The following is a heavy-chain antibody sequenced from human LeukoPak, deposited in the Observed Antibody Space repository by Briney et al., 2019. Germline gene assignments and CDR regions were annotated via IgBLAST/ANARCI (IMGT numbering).Heavy chain of an antibody. V-gene: IGHV1-46*01. CDR3: ARVAITFGEGYNWFDP. CDR2: INPSGGST. D-gene: IGHD3-16*01. J-gene: IGHJ5*02. CDR1: GYTFTSYY. Sequence: ASVKVSCKASGYTFTSYYMHWVRQAPGQGLEWMGIINPSGGSTSYAQKFQGRVTMTRDTSTSTVYMELSSLRSEDTAVYYCARVAITFGEGYNWFDPWGQGTLVTVSS.